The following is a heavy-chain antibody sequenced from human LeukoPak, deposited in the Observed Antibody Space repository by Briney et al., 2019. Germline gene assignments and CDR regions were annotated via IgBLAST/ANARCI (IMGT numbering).Heavy chain of an antibody. V-gene: IGHV3-9*01. CDR1: GFTFHEKYA. CDR2: FSLDSDNV. CDR3: TKDMDPGGINV. Sequence: GRSLRLSCGASGFTFHEKYAMHWVRQAPGKGLEWVSGFSLDSDNVGYADSVRGRFTVSRDRAKNSLYLQMDYLRPEDTALYFCTKDMDPGGINVWGQGTTVIVSS. J-gene: IGHJ6*02. D-gene: IGHD2-2*03.